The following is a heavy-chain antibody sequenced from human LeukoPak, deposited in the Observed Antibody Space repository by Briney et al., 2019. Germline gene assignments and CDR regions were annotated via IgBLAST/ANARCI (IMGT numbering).Heavy chain of an antibody. CDR3: ARGSVVSEDFDY. D-gene: IGHD3-22*01. J-gene: IGHJ4*02. CDR1: GFTVSSNY. V-gene: IGHV3-53*01. Sequence: GGSLRLSCAASGFTVSSNYMSWVRQALGKGLEWVSVIYSGGSTYYADSVKGRFTISRDNSKNTLYLQMNSLRAEDTAVYYCARGSVVSEDFDYWGQGTLVTVSS. CDR2: IYSGGST.